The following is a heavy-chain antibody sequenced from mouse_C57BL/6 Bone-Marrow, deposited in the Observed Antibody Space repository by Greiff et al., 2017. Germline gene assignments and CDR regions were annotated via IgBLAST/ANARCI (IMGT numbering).Heavy chain of an antibody. CDR1: GFSLTRYG. CDR3: ARKDDYDRLYYAMDY. J-gene: IGHJ4*01. CDR2: IWSGGST. Sequence: QVQLQQSGPGLVQPSQSLSITCTVSGFSLTRYGVHWVRRSPGKGLEWLGVIWSGGSTDYNAAFISRLSISKDNSKSQVFFKMNSLQADDTAIYYCARKDDYDRLYYAMDYWGQGTSVTVSS. V-gene: IGHV2-2*01. D-gene: IGHD2-4*01.